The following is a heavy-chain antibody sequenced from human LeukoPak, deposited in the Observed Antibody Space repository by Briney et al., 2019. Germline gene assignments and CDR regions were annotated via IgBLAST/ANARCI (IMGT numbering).Heavy chain of an antibody. CDR1: GFTFSDYA. D-gene: IGHD2-15*01. V-gene: IGHV3-23*01. Sequence: GGFLRLSCAASGFTFSDYAMSWVRQAPGKGLEWVSSINDGGGSTYYADSVKGRFTISRDNSKNTLYLLMNSLSAEDTAIYYCAKLRGYPWYFDVWGRGTLATISS. J-gene: IGHJ2*01. CDR2: INDGGGST. CDR3: AKLRGYPWYFDV.